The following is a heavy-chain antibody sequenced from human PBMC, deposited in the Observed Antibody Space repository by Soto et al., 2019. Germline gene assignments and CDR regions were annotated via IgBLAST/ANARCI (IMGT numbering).Heavy chain of an antibody. Sequence: SETLSLTCSVSDDSINSDKYYWGWIRQPPWKGLEWIGSIYYRGNAYYNPSLQTRVTISLDKFRSQFFLKLNSVTAADSAVYFCARLEGLATISYYFDFWGPGALVTVSS. J-gene: IGHJ4*02. CDR1: DDSINSDKYY. CDR2: IYYRGNA. CDR3: ARLEGLATISYYFDF. V-gene: IGHV4-39*01. D-gene: IGHD3-9*01.